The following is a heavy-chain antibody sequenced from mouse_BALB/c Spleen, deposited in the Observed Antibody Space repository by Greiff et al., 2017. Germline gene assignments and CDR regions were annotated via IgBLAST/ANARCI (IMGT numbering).Heavy chain of an antibody. CDR1: GYAFSSYW. V-gene: IGHV1-80*01. D-gene: IGHD1-1*01. Sequence: QVQLQQSGAELVRPGSSVKISCKASGYAFSSYWMNWVKQRPGQGLEWIGQIYPGDGDTNYNGKFKGKATLTADKSSSTAYMQLSSLTSEDSAVYFCARSAPLFITTVVATNYFDYWGQGTTLTVSS. J-gene: IGHJ2*01. CDR3: ARSAPLFITTVVATNYFDY. CDR2: IYPGDGDT.